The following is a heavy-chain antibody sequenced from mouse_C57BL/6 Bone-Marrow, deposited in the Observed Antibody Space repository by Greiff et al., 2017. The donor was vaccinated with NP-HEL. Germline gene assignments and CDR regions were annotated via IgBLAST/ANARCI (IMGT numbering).Heavy chain of an antibody. CDR1: GFTFSSYA. CDR3: TRRAVVAYYYAMDY. CDR2: ISSGGDYI. J-gene: IGHJ4*01. D-gene: IGHD1-1*01. V-gene: IGHV5-9-1*02. Sequence: EVQRVESGEGLVKPGGSLKLSCAASGFTFSSYAMSWVRQTPEKRLEWVAYISSGGDYIYYADTVKGRFTISRDNARNTLYLQMSSLKSEDTAMYYCTRRAVVAYYYAMDYWGQGTSVTVSS.